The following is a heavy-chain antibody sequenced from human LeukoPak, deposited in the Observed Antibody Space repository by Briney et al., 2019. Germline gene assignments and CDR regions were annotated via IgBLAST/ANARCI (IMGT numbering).Heavy chain of an antibody. D-gene: IGHD2/OR15-2a*01. Sequence: RASMKVSCKSSGFTFTDHYIHWVRQGPGQGLERMGYIGPHSTFTSSPQEFQGRVTMTRDASMSTAYMELTRLTSDDTAVYYCVREGEGPLSKDFDYWGQGTLVTVSS. J-gene: IGHJ4*02. CDR1: GFTFTDHY. V-gene: IGHV1-2*02. CDR2: IGPHSTFT. CDR3: VREGEGPLSKDFDY.